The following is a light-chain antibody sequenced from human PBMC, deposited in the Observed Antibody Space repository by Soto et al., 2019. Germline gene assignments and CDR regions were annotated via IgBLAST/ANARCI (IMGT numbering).Light chain of an antibody. CDR1: SSDVGGYNY. V-gene: IGLV2-11*01. CDR3: CSYAGSYTFE. Sequence: QSALTQPRSVSGSPGQSVTISCTGTSSDVGGYNYVSWYQQHPGKAPKLMIYDVSKRPSGVPDRFSGSKSGNTASLTISGLQAEDEADYYCCSYAGSYTFEFGGGTKL. CDR2: DVS. J-gene: IGLJ2*01.